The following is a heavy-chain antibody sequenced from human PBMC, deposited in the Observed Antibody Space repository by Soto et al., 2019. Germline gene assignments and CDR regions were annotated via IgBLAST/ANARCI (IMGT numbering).Heavy chain of an antibody. Sequence: QITLKESGPTLVKPTQTLTLTCTFSGFSLSTSGVGVGWIRQPPGKALEWLALIYWDDDKRYSPSLKSRLTITKDTSKNQVVLTMTNMDPVDTATYYCAHKAEYYDILTGYYTRYFDYWGQGTLVTVSS. CDR2: IYWDDDK. D-gene: IGHD3-9*01. CDR3: AHKAEYYDILTGYYTRYFDY. CDR1: GFSLSTSGVG. V-gene: IGHV2-5*02. J-gene: IGHJ4*02.